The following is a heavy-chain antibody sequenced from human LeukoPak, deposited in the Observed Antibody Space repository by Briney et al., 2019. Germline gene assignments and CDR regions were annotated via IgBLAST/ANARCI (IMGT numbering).Heavy chain of an antibody. Sequence: GGSLRLSCAASGFTFSSYSMNWVRQAPGKGLEWVSYISSSSTIYYADSVKGRFTISRDNAKNSLYLQMNSLRAEDTAVYYCARDHSVVVPVSYGMDVWGQGTTVTVSS. J-gene: IGHJ6*02. CDR1: GFTFSSYS. CDR2: ISSSSTI. D-gene: IGHD2-2*01. V-gene: IGHV3-48*01. CDR3: ARDHSVVVPVSYGMDV.